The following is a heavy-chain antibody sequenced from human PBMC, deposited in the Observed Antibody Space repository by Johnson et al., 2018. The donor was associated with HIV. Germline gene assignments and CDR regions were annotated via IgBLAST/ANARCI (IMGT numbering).Heavy chain of an antibody. CDR1: EFTFSSYA. CDR3: ARERAVTTKGYDEDAFDI. V-gene: IGHV3-30-3*01. J-gene: IGHJ3*02. CDR2: ISYDGSNK. Sequence: QVQLVESGGGVVQPGRSLRLSCAASEFTFSSYAMHWVRQAPGKGLEWVAVISYDGSNKYYADSVKGRLTISRDNSKNTLYLQMSSLRAEDTALYYCARERAVTTKGYDEDAFDIWGQGTMVTVSS. D-gene: IGHD4-17*01.